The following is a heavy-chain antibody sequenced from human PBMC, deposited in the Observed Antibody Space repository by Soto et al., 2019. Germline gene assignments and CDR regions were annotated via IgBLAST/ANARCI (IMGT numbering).Heavy chain of an antibody. Sequence: QVQLVQSGAEVKKPGASVKVSCQTSGYNFSAYYFNWVRQAAGQGPAWMGWLNPRNGQTGYVQKLRGRVTMTRDTSIATVYLKLSRLTSEDTAIYFCARETDTSMVDYWGQGTLVTVSS. CDR3: ARETDTSMVDY. D-gene: IGHD5-18*01. CDR1: GYNFSAYY. J-gene: IGHJ4*02. V-gene: IGHV1-8*01. CDR2: LNPRNGQT.